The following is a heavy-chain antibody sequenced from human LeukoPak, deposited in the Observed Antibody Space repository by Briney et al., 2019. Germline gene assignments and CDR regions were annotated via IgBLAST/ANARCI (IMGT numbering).Heavy chain of an antibody. J-gene: IGHJ5*02. CDR2: IIPIFGTA. CDR1: GGTFSGYA. CDR3: ASAGYYGSGSYYGENRFDP. D-gene: IGHD3-10*01. Sequence: SVKVSCKASGGTFSGYAISWVRQAPGQGLEWMGGIIPIFGTANYAQKFQGRVTITTDESTSTAYMELSSLRSEDTAVYYCASAGYYGSGSYYGENRFDPWGQGTLVTVSS. V-gene: IGHV1-69*05.